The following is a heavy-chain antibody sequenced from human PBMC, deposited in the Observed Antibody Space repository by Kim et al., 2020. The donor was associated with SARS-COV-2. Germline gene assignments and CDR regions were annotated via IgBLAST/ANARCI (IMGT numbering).Heavy chain of an antibody. CDR1: GFTFSNYA. J-gene: IGHJ5*02. V-gene: IGHV3-23*01. CDR2: IIGSGVTT. D-gene: IGHD4-17*01. CDR3: AKQAVTTTINWFDP. Sequence: GGSLRLSCAASGFTFSNYAMTWVRQAPGKGPEWVSLIIGSGVTTFYADSVKGRFTISRDNSKNTLYLQMNSLRVEDTAVYYCAKQAVTTTINWFDPWGQG.